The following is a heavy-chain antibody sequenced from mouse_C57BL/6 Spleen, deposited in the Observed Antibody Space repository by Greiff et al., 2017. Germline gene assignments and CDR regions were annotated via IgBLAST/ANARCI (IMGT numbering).Heavy chain of an antibody. CDR2: IDPENGDT. D-gene: IGHD1-1*01. CDR1: GFNIKDDY. V-gene: IGHV14-4*01. CDR3: TTRGVFTTD. Sequence: EVQGVESGAELVRPGASVKLSCTASGFNIKDDYMHWVKQRPEQGLEWIGWIDPENGDTEYASKFQGKATITADTSSNTAYLQLSSLTSEDTAVYYCTTRGVFTTDWGQGTLVTVSA. J-gene: IGHJ3*01.